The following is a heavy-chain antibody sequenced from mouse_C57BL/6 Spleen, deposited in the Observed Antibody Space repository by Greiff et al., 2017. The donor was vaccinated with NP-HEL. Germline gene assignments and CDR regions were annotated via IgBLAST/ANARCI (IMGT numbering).Heavy chain of an antibody. CDR3: ARCPPHYYGSSPFAY. D-gene: IGHD1-1*01. CDR1: GYTFTSYW. V-gene: IGHV1-64*01. Sequence: QVQLQQPGAELVKPGASVKLSCKASGYTFTSYWMHWVKQRPGQGLEWIGMIHPNSGSTNYNEKFKSKATLTVDKSSSTAYMQLSSLTSEDSAVYYCARCPPHYYGSSPFAYWGQGTLVTVSA. J-gene: IGHJ3*01. CDR2: IHPNSGST.